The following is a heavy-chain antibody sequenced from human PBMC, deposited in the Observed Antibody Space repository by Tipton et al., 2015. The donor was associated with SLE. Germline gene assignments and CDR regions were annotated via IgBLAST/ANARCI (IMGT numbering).Heavy chain of an antibody. Sequence: LRLSCTVSGGSISSYYWSWIRQPPGKGLEWIGYIYYSGSTNYNPSLKSRVTISVDTSKNQFSLKLSSVTAADTAVYYCARARYFDLWGRGTLVTVSS. J-gene: IGHJ2*01. V-gene: IGHV4-59*12. CDR3: ARARYFDL. CDR2: IYYSGST. CDR1: GGSISSYY.